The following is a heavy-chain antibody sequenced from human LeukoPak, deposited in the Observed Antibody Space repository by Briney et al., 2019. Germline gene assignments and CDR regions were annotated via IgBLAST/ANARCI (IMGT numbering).Heavy chain of an antibody. J-gene: IGHJ5*02. CDR3: ARSPLVIVVVTAIPGWFDP. CDR1: GGSVSSGSYY. D-gene: IGHD2-21*02. Sequence: SQTLSLTCTVSGGSVSSGSYYWSWIRQPPGKGLEWIGYIYYSGSTNYNPSLKSRVTISVDTSKNQFSLKLSSVTAADTAVYYCARSPLVIVVVTAIPGWFDPWGQGTLVTVSS. CDR2: IYYSGST. V-gene: IGHV4-61*01.